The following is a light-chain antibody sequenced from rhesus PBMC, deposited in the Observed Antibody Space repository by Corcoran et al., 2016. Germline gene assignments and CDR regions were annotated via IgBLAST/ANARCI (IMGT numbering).Light chain of an antibody. CDR1: ENVKNY. CDR3: RHNHVAPWT. V-gene: IGKV1-74*01. J-gene: IGKJ1*01. Sequence: DIQMTQSPSSLSASVGDRVTITCRASENVKNYLNWYQQKPGKAPKLLIYKASTLQSGVPSRLRGSGSGTDYTFTISRLQSEDVATYYCRHNHVAPWTFGQGTKVEIK. CDR2: KAS.